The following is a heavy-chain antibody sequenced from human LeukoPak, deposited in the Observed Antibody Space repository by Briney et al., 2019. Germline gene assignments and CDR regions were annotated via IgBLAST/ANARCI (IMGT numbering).Heavy chain of an antibody. J-gene: IGHJ4*02. D-gene: IGHD5-24*01. CDR3: AKLRSEDGYNYPY. V-gene: IGHV3-23*01. CDR2: ISGSGGST. CDR1: GFTFSSYA. Sequence: PGRSLRLSCAASGFTFSSYAMSWVRQAPGKGLEWVSAISGSGGSTYYADSVKGRFTISRDNSKNTLYLQMNSLRAEDTAVYYCAKLRSEDGYNYPYWGQGTLVTVSS.